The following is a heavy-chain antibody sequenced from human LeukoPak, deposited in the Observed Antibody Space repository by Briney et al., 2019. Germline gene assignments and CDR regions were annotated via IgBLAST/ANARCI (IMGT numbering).Heavy chain of an antibody. CDR1: GYTFTGYY. D-gene: IGHD3-9*01. J-gene: IGHJ5*02. CDR2: INPNSGGT. Sequence: AAVKVSCKASGYTFTGYYMHWVRQAPGQGLEWMGWINPNSGGTNYAQKFQGRVTMTRDTSISTAYMELSRLRSDDTAVYYCARGKVRTYDILTGYYKGDWFDPWGQGTLVTVSS. CDR3: ARGKVRTYDILTGYYKGDWFDP. V-gene: IGHV1-2*02.